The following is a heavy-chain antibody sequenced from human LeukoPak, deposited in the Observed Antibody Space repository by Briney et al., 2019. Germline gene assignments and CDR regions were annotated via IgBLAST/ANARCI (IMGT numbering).Heavy chain of an antibody. V-gene: IGHV1-69*04. D-gene: IGHD3-16*02. J-gene: IGHJ4*02. Sequence: EASVKVSCKASGGTFSSYAISWVRQAPGQGLEWMGRIIPIFGIANYAQKFQGRVTITADKSTSTAYMELSSLRSEDTAVYYWARAGLGELSLFDYWGQGTLVTVSS. CDR3: ARAGLGELSLFDY. CDR2: IIPIFGIA. CDR1: GGTFSSYA.